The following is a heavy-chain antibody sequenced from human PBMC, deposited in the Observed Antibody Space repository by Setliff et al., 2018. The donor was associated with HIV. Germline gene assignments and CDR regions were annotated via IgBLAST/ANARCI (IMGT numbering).Heavy chain of an antibody. CDR3: AKAEMATIVAFDI. CDR2: IYHNGST. V-gene: IGHV4-39*07. J-gene: IGHJ3*02. D-gene: IGHD5-12*01. CDR1: GASITTDTYY. Sequence: SETLSLTCTVSGASITTDTYYWAWIRQPPGKGLEWIGSIYHNGSTYYNPSLKSRLTMSVDSSGNQFSLTLTSVTAADTAVYYCAKAEMATIVAFDIWGQGTMVTVSS.